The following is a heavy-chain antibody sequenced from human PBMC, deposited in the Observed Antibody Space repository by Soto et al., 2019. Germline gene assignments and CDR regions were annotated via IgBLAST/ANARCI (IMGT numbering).Heavy chain of an antibody. CDR1: GFTFSSYA. J-gene: IGHJ4*02. CDR2: ISGSGGST. CDR3: AKGHTHYYGSSYYFDY. D-gene: IGHD3-10*01. Sequence: GSLRLSCAASGFTFSSYAMSWVRQAPGKGLEWVSAISGSGGSTYYADSVKGRFTISRDNSKNTLYLQMNSLRAEDTAVYYCAKGHTHYYGSSYYFDYCGQGTLVTVS. V-gene: IGHV3-23*01.